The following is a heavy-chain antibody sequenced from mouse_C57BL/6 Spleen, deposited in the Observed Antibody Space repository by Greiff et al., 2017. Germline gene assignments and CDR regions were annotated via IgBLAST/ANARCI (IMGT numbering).Heavy chain of an antibody. CDR1: GYAFTNYL. V-gene: IGHV1-54*01. Sequence: VQLQQSGAELVRPGTSVKVSCKASGYAFTNYLIEWVKQRPGQGLEWIGVINPGSGGTNYNEKFKGKATLTADKSSSTAYMQLSSLTSEDSAVXFCAREGDYSYYFDYWGQGTTLTVSS. CDR2: INPGSGGT. D-gene: IGHD1-1*01. CDR3: AREGDYSYYFDY. J-gene: IGHJ2*01.